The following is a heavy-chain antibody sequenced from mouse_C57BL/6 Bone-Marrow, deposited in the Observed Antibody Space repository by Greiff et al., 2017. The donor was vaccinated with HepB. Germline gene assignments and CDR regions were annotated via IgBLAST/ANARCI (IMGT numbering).Heavy chain of an antibody. Sequence: QVQRVESGPELVKPGASVKISCKASGYAFSSSWMNWVKQRPGKGLEWIGRIYPGDGDTNYNGKFKGKATLTADKSSSTAYMQLSSLTSEDSAVYFCARGMIYYGFFDYWGQGTTLTVSS. D-gene: IGHD2-2*01. CDR1: GYAFSSSW. CDR3: ARGMIYYGFFDY. V-gene: IGHV1-82*01. CDR2: IYPGDGDT. J-gene: IGHJ2*01.